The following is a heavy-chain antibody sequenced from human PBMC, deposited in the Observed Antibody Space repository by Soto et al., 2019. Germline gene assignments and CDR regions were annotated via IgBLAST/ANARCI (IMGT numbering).Heavy chain of an antibody. D-gene: IGHD3-22*01. CDR1: GFTFSSYA. J-gene: IGHJ3*02. V-gene: IGHV3-23*01. CDR3: ANGYYYDSSGYYNNAFDI. CDR2: ISGSGGST. Sequence: GGSLRLSCAASGFTFSSYAMSWVRQAPGKGLEWVSAISGSGGSTYYADSVKGRFTISRDNSKNTLYLQMNSLRAEDTAVYYCANGYYYDSSGYYNNAFDIWGQGTMVTVSS.